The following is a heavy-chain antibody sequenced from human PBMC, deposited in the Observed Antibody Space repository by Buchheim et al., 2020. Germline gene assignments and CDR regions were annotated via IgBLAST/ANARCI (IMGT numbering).Heavy chain of an antibody. CDR2: IWYDGSNK. D-gene: IGHD3-10*01. CDR3: ARETGSPYYYYDMDV. CDR1: GFTFSSYG. Sequence: QVQLVESGGGVVQPGRSLRLSCAASGFTFSSYGMHWVRQAPGKGLEWVAVIWYDGSNKYYADSVKGRFTISRDNSKNTLYLEMNSLRAEDTAVYYCARETGSPYYYYDMDVWGKGTT. V-gene: IGHV3-33*01. J-gene: IGHJ6*03.